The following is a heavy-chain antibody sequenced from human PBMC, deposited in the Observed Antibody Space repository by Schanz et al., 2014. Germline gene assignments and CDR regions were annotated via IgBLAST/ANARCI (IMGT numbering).Heavy chain of an antibody. Sequence: QVQLQQWGAGVLKPSETLSLTCVVSGGSVNSGVYYWNWIRQHPGKGLEWIGYIYYSGNTYYNPSLRGRVAMSLDTSKNQFSLKLGSVSAADTAVYYCARVRVGDGYLFEYWGQGTLVTVSS. CDR3: ARVRVGDGYLFEY. V-gene: IGHV4-31*11. J-gene: IGHJ4*02. D-gene: IGHD5-12*01. CDR2: IYYSGNT. CDR1: GGSVNSGVYY.